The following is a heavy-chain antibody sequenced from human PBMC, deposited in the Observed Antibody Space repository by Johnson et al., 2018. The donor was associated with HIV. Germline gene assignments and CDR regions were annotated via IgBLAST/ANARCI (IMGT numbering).Heavy chain of an antibody. CDR1: GITFSSSG. CDR2: IRYDGNNK. J-gene: IGHJ3*02. D-gene: IGHD1-26*01. Sequence: QLVESGGGVVQPGGSLRLSCVASGITFSSSGMNWVRQAPGKGLEWVSFIRYDGNNKYYTDSVKGRFTISRDNSKNTLYLQMNSLRAEDTAVYYCAKDLTSFIVGANDAFDIWGQGTMVTVSS. V-gene: IGHV3-30*02. CDR3: AKDLTSFIVGANDAFDI.